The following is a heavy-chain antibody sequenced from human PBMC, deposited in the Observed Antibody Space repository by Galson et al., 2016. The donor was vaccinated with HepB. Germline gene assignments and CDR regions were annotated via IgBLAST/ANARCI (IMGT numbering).Heavy chain of an antibody. V-gene: IGHV1-69*13. Sequence: SVKVSCKASGGTFSNYAFSWVRQAPGQGLEWMGVIINLYGTANYALKSQGRVTITADESTSTAHMEVSSLRYEDTAMYYCATGGPVVTATQVSGGGVTVHNAFDIWGQGTMVTVSS. CDR2: IINLYGTA. CDR1: GGTFSNYA. J-gene: IGHJ3*02. D-gene: IGHD2-21*02. CDR3: ATGGPVVTATQVSGGGVTVHNAFDI.